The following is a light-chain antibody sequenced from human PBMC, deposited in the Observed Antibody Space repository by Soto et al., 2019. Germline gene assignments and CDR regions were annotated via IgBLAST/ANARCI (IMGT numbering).Light chain of an antibody. V-gene: IGKV3-20*01. CDR2: GAS. J-gene: IGKJ1*01. CDR3: QRYGSSRPWT. CDR1: QSVTSNY. Sequence: EIVLTPSPGTLSLSPVERATLSCRVSQSVTSNYIAWYQQKPGQAPRLLIYGASSRATGIPDRFSGSGSGTDFTLTISRLEPADFAVYYCQRYGSSRPWTFGQGTKVDI.